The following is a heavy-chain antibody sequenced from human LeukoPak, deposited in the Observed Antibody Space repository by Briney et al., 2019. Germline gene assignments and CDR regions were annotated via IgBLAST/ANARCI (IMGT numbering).Heavy chain of an antibody. V-gene: IGHV3-23*01. CDR3: ARGVAAAGIFYY. CDR1: GFTFSSYA. J-gene: IGHJ4*02. D-gene: IGHD6-13*01. CDR2: INGSDGST. Sequence: GGSLTLSCAASGFTFSSYAMSWVRQPPGKGLDWVSAINGSDGSTYDADSVKGRFTISRDNSKNTLYLQMNSLRTEDTAVYYCARGVAAAGIFYYWGQGTLVTVSS.